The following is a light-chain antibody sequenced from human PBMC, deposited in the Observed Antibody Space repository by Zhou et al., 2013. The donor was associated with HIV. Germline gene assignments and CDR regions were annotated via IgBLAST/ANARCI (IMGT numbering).Light chain of an antibody. CDR1: QSISSW. V-gene: IGKV1-5*03. Sequence: DIQLTQSPSTLSASVGDRVTITCRASQSISSWLAWYQQRPGKAPNLLIYKASSLESGVPSRFSGSGSGTEFTLTITNLQPDDFGTYYCQQYKSYYTFGQGTKLEI. CDR3: QQYKSYYT. CDR2: KAS. J-gene: IGKJ2*01.